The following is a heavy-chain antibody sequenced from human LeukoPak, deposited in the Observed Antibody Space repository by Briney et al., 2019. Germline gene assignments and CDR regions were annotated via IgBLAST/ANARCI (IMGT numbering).Heavy chain of an antibody. D-gene: IGHD3-22*01. V-gene: IGHV3-48*02. J-gene: IGHJ4*02. CDR2: IRTGDSTI. Sequence: GGALRLSCAASGFTFSDYDMNWVRQAPGKGVEGISCIRTGDSTIIYADTVKGGFTISRDNEKNLLYVQMSSLRDEDTAVYYCASLIRHYYDNGGFLDYWGQGTLVTVSS. CDR3: ASLIRHYYDNGGFLDY. CDR1: GFTFSDYD.